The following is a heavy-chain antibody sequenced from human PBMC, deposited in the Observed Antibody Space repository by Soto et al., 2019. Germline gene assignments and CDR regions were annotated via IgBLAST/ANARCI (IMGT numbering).Heavy chain of an antibody. J-gene: IGHJ5*02. Sequence: PSETLSLTCAVYGGSFSGYYWSWIRQPPGKGLEWIGEINHSGSTNYNPSLQSRVTMSLDTSKNQFSLRLTSVTAADTPVYYCARGQRFSAWFDPWGQGTLVTVSS. CDR3: ARGQRFSAWFDP. V-gene: IGHV4-34*01. CDR1: GGSFSGYY. D-gene: IGHD3-3*01. CDR2: INHSGST.